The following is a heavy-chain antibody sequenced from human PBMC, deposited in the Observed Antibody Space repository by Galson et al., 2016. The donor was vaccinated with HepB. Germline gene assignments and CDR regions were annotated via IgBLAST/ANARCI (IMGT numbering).Heavy chain of an antibody. CDR1: GGSISSGRYY. V-gene: IGHV4-39*01. D-gene: IGHD3-16*01. CDR3: ARHVIGDYGDYFDY. CDR2: IDYTGST. Sequence: ETLSLTCTVSGGSISSGRYYWGWIRQPPGKGLEWIGSIDYTGSTYNNPSLKSRVTMSVDTSKNQFSLKLTSVTAAEAAVYYCARHVIGDYGDYFDYWGQGTLVPVSS. J-gene: IGHJ4*02.